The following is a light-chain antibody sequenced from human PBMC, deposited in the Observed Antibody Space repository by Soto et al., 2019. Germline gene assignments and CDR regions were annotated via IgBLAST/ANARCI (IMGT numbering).Light chain of an antibody. CDR3: AAWDDSLNGLV. Sequence: QSVLTQPASASGTPGQRDTITCSGSSSNIGRNTVDWYQHLPGTAPKLLIYSNDQRPSGVPDRFSGSKSGTPASLAISGLQSEDEADYYCAAWDDSLNGLVFGTGTKVTVL. CDR1: SSNIGRNT. V-gene: IGLV1-44*01. CDR2: SND. J-gene: IGLJ1*01.